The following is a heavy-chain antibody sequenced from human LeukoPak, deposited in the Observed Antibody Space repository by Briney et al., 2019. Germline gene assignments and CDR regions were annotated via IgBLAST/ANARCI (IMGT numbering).Heavy chain of an antibody. CDR1: GGSIGSYY. CDR3: ARCLSGTYYDY. D-gene: IGHD1-26*01. J-gene: IGHJ4*02. Sequence: SETLSLTCAVSGGSIGSYYWSWIRLPPGKGLEWIGYIYDSGSTNYNPSLKSRVTISVDTSTNQFSLKLSSVTAADTAVYYCARCLSGTYYDYWGQGTLVTVSS. CDR2: IYDSGST. V-gene: IGHV4-59*01.